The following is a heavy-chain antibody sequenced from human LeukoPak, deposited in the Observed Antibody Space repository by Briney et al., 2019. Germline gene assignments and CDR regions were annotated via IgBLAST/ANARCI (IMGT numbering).Heavy chain of an antibody. CDR3: SKDLDGNGAYEY. J-gene: IGHJ4*02. Sequence: GGALRLSCAPSGFTFNPYCMQWVRQAPGEGLEWVRYIRKDGGDTFDADSVMRRVTISRDNSKNTYYLQMNSVSADGPSLYCVSKDLDGNGAYEYWGQGTLVTVSS. CDR1: GFTFNPYC. D-gene: IGHD5-12*01. CDR2: IRKDGGDT. V-gene: IGHV3-30*02.